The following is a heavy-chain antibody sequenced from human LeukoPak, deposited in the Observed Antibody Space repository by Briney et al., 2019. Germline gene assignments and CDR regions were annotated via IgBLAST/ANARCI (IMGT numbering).Heavy chain of an antibody. CDR3: ARGWQINSSGGFVDP. D-gene: IGHD6-6*01. J-gene: IGHJ5*02. CDR2: INPSSGAT. Sequence: ASPKVSCQASGYGFTDYYVHWIRQTPEQGLEWMGWINPSSGATIYAQKFQGRVTMTRDTFTTTAYMEINSLVSDDTAVYYCARGWQINSSGGFVDPWGQGTLVTVSS. V-gene: IGHV1-2*02. CDR1: GYGFTDYY.